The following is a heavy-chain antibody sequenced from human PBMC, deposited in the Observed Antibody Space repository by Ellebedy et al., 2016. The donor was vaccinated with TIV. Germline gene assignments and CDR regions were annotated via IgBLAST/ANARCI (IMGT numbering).Heavy chain of an antibody. CDR3: ARAWGGSCFDY. D-gene: IGHD2-2*03. Sequence: SGPTLVKPTQTLTLTCTFSGFSLNTSGVGVGWIRQPPGKALEWLALIYWDDDTRYSPSLESRLTITKDTSTNQVVCTMTNMDPVDTATYYCARAWGGSCFDYWGQGTLVTVSS. J-gene: IGHJ4*02. CDR2: IYWDDDT. V-gene: IGHV2-5*02. CDR1: GFSLNTSGVG.